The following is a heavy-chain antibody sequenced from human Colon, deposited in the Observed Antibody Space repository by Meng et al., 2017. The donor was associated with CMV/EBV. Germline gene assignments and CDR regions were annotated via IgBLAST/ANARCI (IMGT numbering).Heavy chain of an antibody. D-gene: IGHD2-2*01. Sequence: GGSLRLSCAASRFTFSNYNMSWVRQAPGKGLEWVSSISSSSSDIYYAESVKGRFTISRDNVKNSLYLQMNSLTAEDTATYYCAREICSGTFCYFYFGMDVWGQGTTVTVSS. J-gene: IGHJ6*02. CDR2: ISSSSSDI. CDR3: AREICSGTFCYFYFGMDV. V-gene: IGHV3-21*01. CDR1: RFTFSNYN.